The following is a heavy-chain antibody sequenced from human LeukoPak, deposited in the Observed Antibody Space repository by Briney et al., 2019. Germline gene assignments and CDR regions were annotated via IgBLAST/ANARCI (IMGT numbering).Heavy chain of an antibody. CDR2: INCNSGDA. D-gene: IGHD2-8*01. V-gene: IGHV1-2*02. CDR3: AKSAGHCSNGICFTDYYMDV. J-gene: IGHJ6*03. Sequence: ASVKVSCKASGYSFTEHYIYWVRQAPGQGLEWVGRINCNSGDANSAQKFQGRVTMIRDTSVSTAYMELSSVTSDDTAGYFCAKSAGHCSNGICFTDYYMDVWGRGTTVTVSS. CDR1: GYSFTEHY.